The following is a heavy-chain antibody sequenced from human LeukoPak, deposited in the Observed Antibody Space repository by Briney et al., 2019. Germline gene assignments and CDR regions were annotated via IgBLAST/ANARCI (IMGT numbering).Heavy chain of an antibody. J-gene: IGHJ6*02. CDR3: ARELFDSGSYYIRRVYYYGMDV. Sequence: GASVKVSCKASGYTFTDYYMHWVRQAPGQGLEWMGWINPNSGGTNYAEKFQGRVTMTRDSSISTAYMELSRLRSDDTAMYYCARELFDSGSYYIRRVYYYGMDVWGQGNTVTVSS. D-gene: IGHD3-10*01. CDR2: INPNSGGT. V-gene: IGHV1-2*02. CDR1: GYTFTDYY.